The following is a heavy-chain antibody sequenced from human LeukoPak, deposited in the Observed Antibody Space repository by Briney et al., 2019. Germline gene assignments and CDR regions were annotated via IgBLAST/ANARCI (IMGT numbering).Heavy chain of an antibody. CDR1: GYTFTGYY. V-gene: IGHV1-2*06. CDR3: ARDHRTYYYDSSGYRKPSGNDY. D-gene: IGHD3-22*01. Sequence: ASVKVSCKASGYTFTGYYMHWVRQAPGQGLEWMGRINPNSGGTNYAQKFQGRATMTRDTSISTAYMELSRLRSDDTAVYYCARDHRTYYYDSSGYRKPSGNDYWGQGTLVTVSS. J-gene: IGHJ4*02. CDR2: INPNSGGT.